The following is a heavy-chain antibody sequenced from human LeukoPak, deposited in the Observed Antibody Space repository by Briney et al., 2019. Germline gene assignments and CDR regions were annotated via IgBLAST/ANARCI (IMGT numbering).Heavy chain of an antibody. CDR3: ARPRTGFGSPYDAFDI. V-gene: IGHV1-2*02. CDR1: GYTFTGYY. D-gene: IGHD3-10*01. J-gene: IGHJ3*02. Sequence: GASVKVSCKASGYTFTGYYMHWVRQAPGQGLEWMGWINPNSGGTNYAQKFQGRVTMTRDTSISTAYMELSRLRSDDMAVYYCARPRTGFGSPYDAFDIWGQGTMVTVSS. CDR2: INPNSGGT.